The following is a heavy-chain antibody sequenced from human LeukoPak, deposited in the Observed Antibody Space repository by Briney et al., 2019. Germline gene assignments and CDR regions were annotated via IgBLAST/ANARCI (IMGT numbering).Heavy chain of an antibody. CDR3: ARSYYYGSGSYPGLFDY. CDR2: IYYSGTT. V-gene: IGHV4-61*01. D-gene: IGHD3-10*01. CDR1: GGSVSSGSYY. J-gene: IGHJ4*02. Sequence: KPSETLSLTCTVSGGSVSSGSYYWSWIRQPPGKGLEWIGYIYYSGTTNYNPSLRSRVTISLDTSKNQFSLKLSSVTAADTAVYYCARSYYYGSGSYPGLFDYWGQGTLVTVSS.